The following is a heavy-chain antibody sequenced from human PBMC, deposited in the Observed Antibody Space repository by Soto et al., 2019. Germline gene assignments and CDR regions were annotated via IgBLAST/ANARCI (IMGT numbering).Heavy chain of an antibody. V-gene: IGHV1-18*01. D-gene: IGHD3-22*01. CDR2: ISAYNGNT. Sequence: APVKVSCKASGYTFTSYGISWVRQAPGQGLEWMGWISAYNGNTNYAQKLQGRVTMTTDTSTSTAYMELRSLRSDDTAVYYCARAITMIVVADDAFDIWGQGTMVTVSS. CDR3: ARAITMIVVADDAFDI. CDR1: GYTFTSYG. J-gene: IGHJ3*02.